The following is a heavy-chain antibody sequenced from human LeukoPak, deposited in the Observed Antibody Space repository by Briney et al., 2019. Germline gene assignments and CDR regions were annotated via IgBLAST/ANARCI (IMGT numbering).Heavy chain of an antibody. CDR2: IYYSGST. Sequence: SETLSLTCTVSGGSISSYYWSWIRQPPGKGLEWIGYIYYSGSTNYNPSLKSRVTISVDTSKNQFSLKLSSVTAADTAVYYCARGLVAVAVRGWFDPWGQGTLVTVSP. D-gene: IGHD6-19*01. J-gene: IGHJ5*02. CDR1: GGSISSYY. CDR3: ARGLVAVAVRGWFDP. V-gene: IGHV4-59*01.